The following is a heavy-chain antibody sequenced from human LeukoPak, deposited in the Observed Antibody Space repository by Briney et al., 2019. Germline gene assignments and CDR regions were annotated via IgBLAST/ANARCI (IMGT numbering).Heavy chain of an antibody. D-gene: IGHD1-14*01. CDR1: GGSISSYY. J-gene: IGHJ5*02. CDR3: ARARPHSITGSSTSNWFDP. V-gene: IGHV4-4*07. CDR2: IYTSGST. Sequence: SKTLSLTCTVSGGSISSYYWSWIRQPAGKGLEWIGRIYTSGSTNYNPSLKSRVTMSVDTSTNQFSLKLSPVPAADTAVYYCARARPHSITGSSTSNWFDPWGQGTLVTVSS.